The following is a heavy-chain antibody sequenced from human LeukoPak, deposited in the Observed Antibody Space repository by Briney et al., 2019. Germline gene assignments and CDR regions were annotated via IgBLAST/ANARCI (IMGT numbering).Heavy chain of an antibody. CDR1: GFTFSSYG. CDR2: ISYDGSSK. J-gene: IGHJ4*02. D-gene: IGHD1-26*01. CDR3: AKEDSGSYYSFDY. Sequence: GGSLRLFCAASGFTFSSYGMHWVRQAPGKGLEWVVVISYDGSSKYYADSVKGRFTISRDNPKNTLYLEMNCLRAEDTAVYYCAKEDSGSYYSFDYWGQGTLVTVSS. V-gene: IGHV3-30*18.